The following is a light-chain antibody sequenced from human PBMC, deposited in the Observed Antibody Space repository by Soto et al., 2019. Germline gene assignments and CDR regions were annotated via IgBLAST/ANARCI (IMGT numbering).Light chain of an antibody. V-gene: IGLV2-8*01. CDR2: EVS. Sequence: QSVLTQPPSASGSPGQSVTISCTGTSSDVGGYNYVSWYQQHPGKAPKLMIYEVSKRPSGVPDRFSGSKSGNTASLTVSGLQAEDEADYYCSSFAGSFYWVFGGGTKVTVL. CDR3: SSFAGSFYWV. J-gene: IGLJ2*01. CDR1: SSDVGGYNY.